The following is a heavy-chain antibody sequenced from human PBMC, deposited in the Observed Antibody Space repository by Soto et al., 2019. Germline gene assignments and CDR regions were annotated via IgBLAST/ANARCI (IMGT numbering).Heavy chain of an antibody. D-gene: IGHD2-2*01. CDR1: GGTFSSYA. CDR3: ARGVVVVPAAISWFDP. CDR2: IIPIFGTA. Sequence: QVQLVQSGAEVKKPGSSVKVSCKASGGTFSSYAISWVRQAPGQGLEWMGGIIPIFGTANYAQKFQGRVTITADESTSTAYMELSSLRSEDTAMYYCARGVVVVPAAISWFDPWGQGTLVTVSS. V-gene: IGHV1-69*01. J-gene: IGHJ5*02.